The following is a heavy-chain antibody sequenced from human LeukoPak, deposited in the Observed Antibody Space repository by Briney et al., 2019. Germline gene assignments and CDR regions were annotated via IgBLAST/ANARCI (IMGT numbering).Heavy chain of an antibody. CDR1: GGCFSGYY. CDR2: IYYSGST. J-gene: IGHJ3*02. V-gene: IGHV4-34*01. D-gene: IGHD6-13*01. CDR3: AGDHYSSRTNDAFVI. Sequence: PSETLSLTCAVYGGCFSGYYWSWIRQPPGKGVEWIGSIYYSGSTYYNPSLTSRVTISVGTSKNQFSLKLSSVTPADTALCYVAGDHYSSRTNDAFVIWGQGTMVTDSS.